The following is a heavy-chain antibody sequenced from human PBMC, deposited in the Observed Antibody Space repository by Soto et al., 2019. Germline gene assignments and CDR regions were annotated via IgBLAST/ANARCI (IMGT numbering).Heavy chain of an antibody. CDR1: GGYISSYY. J-gene: IGHJ4*02. Sequence: SETMSLTCTVSGGYISSYYWTWIRQPPGKGLEWIAYIYYSGSTYYNLSLKSRVTISVDTSKDQFSLKLSSVTAADTAVYYCARRGVSSYYSNYWGLGTLVTVSS. D-gene: IGHD2-15*01. CDR2: IYYSGST. CDR3: ARRGVSSYYSNY. V-gene: IGHV4-59*04.